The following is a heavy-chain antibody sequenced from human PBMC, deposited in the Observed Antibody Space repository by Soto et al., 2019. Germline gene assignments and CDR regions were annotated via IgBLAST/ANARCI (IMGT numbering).Heavy chain of an antibody. D-gene: IGHD1-26*01. CDR3: ARPSGLWELAGSWFDP. CDR2: IYYSGST. Sequence: SETLSLTCTVSGGSISSSSYYWGWIRQPPGKGLEWIGSIYYSGSTYYNPSLKSRVTISVDTSKNQFSLKLSSVTAADTAVYYCARPSGLWELAGSWFDPWGQATLATISS. CDR1: GGSISSSSYY. J-gene: IGHJ5*02. V-gene: IGHV4-39*01.